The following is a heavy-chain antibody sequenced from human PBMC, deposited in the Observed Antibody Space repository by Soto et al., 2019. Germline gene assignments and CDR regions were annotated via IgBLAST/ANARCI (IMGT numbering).Heavy chain of an antibody. Sequence: ASVKVSCKASGYTFPTYAMHWVRQAPGQRLEWMGWINAGNGNTKYSQKFQGRVTITRDTSASTAYMELSSLRSEDTAVYYCARVGNSSGYYSVNWFDPWGQGTLVTVSS. D-gene: IGHD3-22*01. V-gene: IGHV1-3*01. CDR1: GYTFPTYA. CDR3: ARVGNSSGYYSVNWFDP. CDR2: INAGNGNT. J-gene: IGHJ5*02.